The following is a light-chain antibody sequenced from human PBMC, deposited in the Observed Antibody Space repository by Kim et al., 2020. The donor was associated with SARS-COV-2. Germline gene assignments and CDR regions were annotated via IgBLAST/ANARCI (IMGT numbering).Light chain of an antibody. CDR3: LQYSNYPLT. CDR2: GAS. Sequence: ASIGDRVTVTCRARQDIGNDLGWYQQRPGKPPKRLIYGASSLDSGVPSRFSGSGSGTDFTLTISNLQPEDSATYFCLQYSNYPLTFGQGTKVDIK. CDR1: QDIGND. J-gene: IGKJ1*01. V-gene: IGKV1-17*02.